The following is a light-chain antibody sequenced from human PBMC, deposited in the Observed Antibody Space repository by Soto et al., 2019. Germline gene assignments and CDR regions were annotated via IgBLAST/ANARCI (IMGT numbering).Light chain of an antibody. J-gene: IGKJ2*01. CDR1: QSISDY. CDR3: QQSYTTANT. CDR2: GTS. V-gene: IGKV1-39*01. Sequence: DIQMTQFPSSLSASVGDRVTITCRASQSISDYLNWYQKKPGKAPKLLIYGTSYLQSEVPSRFSGGGSGTDFTLTISSLQLEDFATYFCQQSYTTANTFGQ.